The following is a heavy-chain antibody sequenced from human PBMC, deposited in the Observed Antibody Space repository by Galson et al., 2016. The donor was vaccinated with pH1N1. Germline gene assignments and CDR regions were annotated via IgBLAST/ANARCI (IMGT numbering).Heavy chain of an antibody. V-gene: IGHV5-51*01. CDR1: GSSFSSYW. Sequence: QSGAEVKKPGESLKISCQVSGSSFSSYWVAWVRQMPGKGLEWMAIMYPDDSDIKYSPSFEGQVTIPADKSISTADLQWSSLKASDTAMYYRARYSGRFFFDYWGRGTLVTVSS. J-gene: IGHJ2*01. CDR2: MYPDDSDI. CDR3: ARYSGRFFFDY. D-gene: IGHD1-26*01.